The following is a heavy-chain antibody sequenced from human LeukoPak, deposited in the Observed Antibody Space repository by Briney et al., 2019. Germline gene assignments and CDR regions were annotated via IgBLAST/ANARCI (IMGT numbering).Heavy chain of an antibody. J-gene: IGHJ4*02. CDR2: ISYDGSNK. CDR1: GFTFSSYA. D-gene: IGHD5-12*01. V-gene: IGHV3-30-3*01. Sequence: GGSLRLSCAASGFTFSSYAMHWVRQAPGKGLEWVAVISYDGSNKYYADSVKGRFTISRDNSKNTLYLQMNSLRAEDTAVYYCAKAYSGYDSFPDYWGQGTLVTVSS. CDR3: AKAYSGYDSFPDY.